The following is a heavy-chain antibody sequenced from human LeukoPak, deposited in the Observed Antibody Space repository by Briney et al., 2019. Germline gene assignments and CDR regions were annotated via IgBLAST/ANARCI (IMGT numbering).Heavy chain of an antibody. CDR2: INQDGSEK. D-gene: IGHD2-15*01. Sequence: GGSLRLSCAASGFTFDHYAMSWVRQAPGKGLEWVANINQDGSEKNYVDSVKGRFTISRDNAENSLDLQMNSLRAEDTAVYYCARDAYCSGGSCYIYWGQGTLVTVSS. V-gene: IGHV3-7*01. CDR1: GFTFDHYA. J-gene: IGHJ4*02. CDR3: ARDAYCSGGSCYIY.